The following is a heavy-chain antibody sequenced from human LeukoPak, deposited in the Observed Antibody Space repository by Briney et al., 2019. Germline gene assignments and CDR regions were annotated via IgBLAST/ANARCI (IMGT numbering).Heavy chain of an antibody. D-gene: IGHD1-26*01. J-gene: IGHJ5*02. CDR2: IYYSGST. CDR1: GGSISSYY. Sequence: PSETLSLTCTVSGGSISSYYWSWIRQPPGKGLEWIGYIYYSGSTNYNPSLKSRVTISVDTSKNQFSLKLSSVTAADTAVYYCARISGSYYLNWFDPWGQGTLVTVSS. CDR3: ARISGSYYLNWFDP. V-gene: IGHV4-59*01.